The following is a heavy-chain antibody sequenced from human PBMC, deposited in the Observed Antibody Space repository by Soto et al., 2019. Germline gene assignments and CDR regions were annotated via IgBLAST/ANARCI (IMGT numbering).Heavy chain of an antibody. D-gene: IGHD3-10*01. CDR1: GFSFSSYS. CDR3: ARGYGSGIYYD. V-gene: IGHV3-48*02. J-gene: IGHJ4*02. Sequence: EVQLVESGGGLVQPGGSLRLSCAASGFSFSSYSLTWVRQAPGKGLECGSDISSTSKNTIYYADFVKGRFTISRDNAQNSLYLQMNSLRDEDTAVYYCARGYGSGIYYDRGQGTLVTVSS. CDR2: ISSTSKNTI.